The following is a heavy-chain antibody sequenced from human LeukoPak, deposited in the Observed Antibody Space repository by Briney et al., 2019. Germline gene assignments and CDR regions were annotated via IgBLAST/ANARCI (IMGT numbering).Heavy chain of an antibody. CDR1: GGSISSGDYY. Sequence: KPSQTLSLTCTVSGGSISSGDYYWSWIRQPPGKGLEWIAYMYYSGSTNYNLSLKSRVTISVDTSKNQFSLKLSSVTAADTVVYYCARGGYDSSGYQYYFDYWGQGTLVTVSS. D-gene: IGHD3-22*01. V-gene: IGHV4-30-4*01. CDR2: MYYSGST. J-gene: IGHJ4*02. CDR3: ARGGYDSSGYQYYFDY.